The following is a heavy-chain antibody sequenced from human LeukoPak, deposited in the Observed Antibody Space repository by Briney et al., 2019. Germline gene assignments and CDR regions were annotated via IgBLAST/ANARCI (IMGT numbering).Heavy chain of an antibody. CDR2: IYSGGST. CDR3: ARGRSGYHNT. J-gene: IGHJ4*02. V-gene: IGHV3-66*01. D-gene: IGHD5-12*01. CDR1: EFSVGSNY. Sequence: PGVSLRLSCAASEFSVGSNYMTWLRQAPGKGLEWVALIYSGGSTYYADSVTGRFTISRDNSKNTLYLQMNSLRAEDTAVYYCARGRSGYHNTGGQGTLVTVSS.